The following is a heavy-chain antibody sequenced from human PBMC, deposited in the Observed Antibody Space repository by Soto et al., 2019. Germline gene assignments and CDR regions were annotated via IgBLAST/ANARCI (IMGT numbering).Heavy chain of an antibody. Sequence: SVKVSCKASGGTFSSYAISWVRQAPGQGLEWMGGIIPIFGTANYAQKFQGRVTITADESTSTAYMELSSLRSEDTDVYYCVASVVVTATNNWFDPWGQGTLVTVSS. J-gene: IGHJ5*02. CDR3: VASVVVTATNNWFDP. CDR2: IIPIFGTA. V-gene: IGHV1-69*13. D-gene: IGHD2-21*02. CDR1: GGTFSSYA.